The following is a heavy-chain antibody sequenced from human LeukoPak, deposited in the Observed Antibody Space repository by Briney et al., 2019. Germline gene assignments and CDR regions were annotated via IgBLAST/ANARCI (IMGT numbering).Heavy chain of an antibody. CDR2: ISTSGSTI. Sequence: GGSLRLSCSASGFTFSSYEMNWVRQAPGKGLEWVSYISTSGSTIYYADSVKGRFTISRDNAKNTLYLQMKSLRAEDTAVYFCARAPENYDVLTGYYGWYFDLWGRGTLVTVSS. CDR3: ARAPENYDVLTGYYGWYFDL. J-gene: IGHJ2*01. V-gene: IGHV3-48*03. CDR1: GFTFSSYE. D-gene: IGHD3-9*01.